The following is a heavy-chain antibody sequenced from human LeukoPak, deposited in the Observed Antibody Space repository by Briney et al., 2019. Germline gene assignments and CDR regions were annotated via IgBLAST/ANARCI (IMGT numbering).Heavy chain of an antibody. CDR1: GFTVSSNY. CDR3: ARGSVYSSSWDAFDI. V-gene: IGHV3-53*01. J-gene: IGHJ3*02. Sequence: PGGSLRLSCAASGFTVSSNYMSWVRQAPGKGLEWVSVIYSGGSTYYADSVKGRFTISRDNSKNTLYLQMNSLRAEDTAVYHCARGSVYSSSWDAFDIWGQGTMVTVSS. CDR2: IYSGGST. D-gene: IGHD6-13*01.